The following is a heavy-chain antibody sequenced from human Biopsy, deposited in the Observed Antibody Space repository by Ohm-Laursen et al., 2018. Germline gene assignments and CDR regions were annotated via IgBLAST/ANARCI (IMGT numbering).Heavy chain of an antibody. CDR2: ITADEK. J-gene: IGHJ3*02. CDR3: ARVFGGAYYSYAFDI. Sequence: ASVKVSCKVSGYNFGNYYINWVRRAPGQGLEWMGWITADEKNSAPKFQGRVTMTTDMSTSTAYMELRGLKSDDTAVYYCARVFGGAYYSYAFDIWGQGTLVIVSS. CDR1: GYNFGNYY. D-gene: IGHD1-26*01. V-gene: IGHV1-18*04.